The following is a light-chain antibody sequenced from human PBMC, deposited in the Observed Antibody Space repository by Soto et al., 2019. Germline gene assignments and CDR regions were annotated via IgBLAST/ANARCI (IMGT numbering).Light chain of an antibody. J-gene: IGKJ3*01. Sequence: IQMTQSPSSLSASVGDRVTITCQASQDINNYLNWYQQRPGRAPKLLIYDASHLQTGVPSRFSRSGSGTDFTFTISSLQPEDIATYYCQQDGSFLTFDPGTKVHI. CDR1: QDINNY. CDR2: DAS. V-gene: IGKV1-33*01. CDR3: QQDGSFLT.